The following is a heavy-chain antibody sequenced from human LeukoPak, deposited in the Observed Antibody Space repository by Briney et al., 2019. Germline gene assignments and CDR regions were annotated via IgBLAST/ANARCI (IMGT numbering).Heavy chain of an antibody. CDR3: ARVAQKLERIAVAGTSEWRANWYFDL. Sequence: SETLSLTCTVSGYSISTGYYWDWIRQPPGKGLEWIGTFYHGGSTYYNPSLKSRVTMSVDTSKNQFSLKLRSVTAADTAVYYCARVAQKLERIAVAGTSEWRANWYFDLWGRGTLVTVSS. CDR1: GYSISTGYY. CDR2: FYHGGST. J-gene: IGHJ2*01. V-gene: IGHV4-38-2*02. D-gene: IGHD6-19*01.